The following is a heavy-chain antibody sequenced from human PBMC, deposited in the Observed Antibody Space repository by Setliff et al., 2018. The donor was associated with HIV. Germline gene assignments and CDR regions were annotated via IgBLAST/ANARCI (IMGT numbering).Heavy chain of an antibody. CDR3: ARGSRSPLVIKFRVTPAFDY. V-gene: IGHV4-34*01. D-gene: IGHD2-21*02. CDR1: GGSFSGHY. CDR2: ISHSGST. Sequence: SETLSLTCAVYGGSFSGHYWSWIRQTPGKGLEWIGDISHSGSTNYNPSLKSRVTISVDTSKNQFSLRLTSVTAADTAVYFCARGSRSPLVIKFRVTPAFDYWGQGTLVTVSS. J-gene: IGHJ4*01.